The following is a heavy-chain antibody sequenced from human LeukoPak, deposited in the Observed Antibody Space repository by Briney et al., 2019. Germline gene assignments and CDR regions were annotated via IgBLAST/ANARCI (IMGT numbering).Heavy chain of an antibody. V-gene: IGHV3-11*04. CDR2: ISSSGSTI. CDR3: ARASWYSSTDAFDI. Sequence: GGSLRLSCAASGFTFSDYYMSWIRQAPGKGLEWVSYISSSGSTIYYADSVKGRFTISRDNAKNSLYLQMNSLRAEDTAVYYCARASWYSSTDAFDIWGQGTMVTVSS. D-gene: IGHD6-13*01. J-gene: IGHJ3*02. CDR1: GFTFSDYY.